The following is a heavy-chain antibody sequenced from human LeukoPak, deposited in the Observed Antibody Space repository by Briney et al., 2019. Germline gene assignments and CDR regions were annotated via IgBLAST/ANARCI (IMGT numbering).Heavy chain of an antibody. D-gene: IGHD4-17*01. CDR3: ARGYGDQLGNYFDY. Sequence: SETLSLTCAVSGGSISSGGYSWSWIRQPPGKGLEWIGYIYYSGSTNYNPSLKSRVTISVDTSKNQFSLKLSSVTAADTAVYYCARGYGDQLGNYFDYWGQGTLVTVSS. CDR1: GGSISSGGYS. CDR2: IYYSGST. J-gene: IGHJ4*02. V-gene: IGHV4-61*08.